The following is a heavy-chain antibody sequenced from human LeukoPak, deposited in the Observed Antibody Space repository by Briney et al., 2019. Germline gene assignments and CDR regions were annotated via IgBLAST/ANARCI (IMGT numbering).Heavy chain of an antibody. CDR2: ISSGGSTI. Sequence: GGSLRLSCAASGFTSSNYEMYWVRQAPGKGLEWVSYISSGGSTINYADSVKGRFTISRDNAKNSLYLKMNSLRAEDTAAYYCARGVVIVGIDYWGQGTLVTVSS. CDR3: ARGVVIVGIDY. D-gene: IGHD3-3*01. V-gene: IGHV3-48*03. J-gene: IGHJ4*02. CDR1: GFTSSNYE.